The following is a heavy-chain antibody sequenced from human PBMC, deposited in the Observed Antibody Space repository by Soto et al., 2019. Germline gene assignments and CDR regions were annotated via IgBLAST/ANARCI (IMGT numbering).Heavy chain of an antibody. CDR3: ARGRAPGCIAAAGTSYYGMDA. V-gene: IGHV4-59*01. CDR2: IYYSGST. CDR1: GGSISSYY. Sequence: SETLSLTCTVSGGSISSYYWSWIRQPPGKGLEWIGYIYYSGSTNYNPSLKSRVTISVDTSKNQFSLKLSSVTAADTAVYYCARGRAPGCIAAAGTSYYGMDAWGQGPTVTV. D-gene: IGHD6-13*01. J-gene: IGHJ6*02.